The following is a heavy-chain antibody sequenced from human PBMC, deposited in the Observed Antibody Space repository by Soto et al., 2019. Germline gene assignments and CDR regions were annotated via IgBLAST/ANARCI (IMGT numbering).Heavy chain of an antibody. J-gene: IGHJ4*02. CDR3: APKSYHYDSSGYYYFDY. V-gene: IGHV3-23*01. D-gene: IGHD3-22*01. Sequence: GGSLRLSCAASGFTFSSHAMSWVRQAPGKGLEWVSAISGSGSNTYYADSVKGRFTISRDNSKNTVCLQMNSLRAEDTAVYYCAPKSYHYDSSGYYYFDYWGQGTLVTVSS. CDR2: ISGSGSNT. CDR1: GFTFSSHA.